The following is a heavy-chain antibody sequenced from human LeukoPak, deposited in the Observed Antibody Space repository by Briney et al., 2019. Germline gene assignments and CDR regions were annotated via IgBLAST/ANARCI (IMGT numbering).Heavy chain of an antibody. D-gene: IGHD4-23*01. J-gene: IGHJ4*02. CDR2: ISAYNGNT. CDR1: GYTFTSYG. CDR3: ARDTKYGGDSGSY. Sequence: GAPVKVSCKASGYTFTSYGISWVRQAPGHGVEWMGWISAYNGNTNYAQKLQGRVTMTTNTSTSTAYMELRSLRSDDTAVYYCARDTKYGGDSGSYWGQGTLVTVSS. V-gene: IGHV1-18*01.